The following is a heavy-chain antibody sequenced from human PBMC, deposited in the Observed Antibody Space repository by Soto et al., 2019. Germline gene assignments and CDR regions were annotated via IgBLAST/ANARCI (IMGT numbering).Heavy chain of an antibody. CDR2: TNVYNGNT. CDR3: ARDSSRGEYDY. J-gene: IGHJ4*02. Sequence: QVQLVQSGAEVKKPGASVKVSCKASGYTFTSYGISWVRQAPGQGLEWMGWTNVYNGNTNYAQKPKGGVTKPTATSTSTAFPDLRSQTTDDTAVYFCARDSSRGEYDYWGQGTLVTVSS. CDR1: GYTFTSYG. V-gene: IGHV1-18*01. D-gene: IGHD3-10*01.